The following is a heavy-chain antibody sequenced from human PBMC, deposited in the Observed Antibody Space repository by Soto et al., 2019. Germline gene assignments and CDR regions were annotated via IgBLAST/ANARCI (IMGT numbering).Heavy chain of an antibody. Sequence: QVQLQQWGAGLLKPSETLSLTCAVYGGSFSGYYWSWIRQPPGKGLEWIGEINHSGSTNYNPSLKSRVTISVDTSQNQFSLKLSSVTAADTAVYYCARAYCTNGVCYPYYYYGMDVWGQGTTVTGSS. CDR3: ARAYCTNGVCYPYYYYGMDV. CDR2: INHSGST. D-gene: IGHD2-8*01. J-gene: IGHJ6*02. CDR1: GGSFSGYY. V-gene: IGHV4-34*01.